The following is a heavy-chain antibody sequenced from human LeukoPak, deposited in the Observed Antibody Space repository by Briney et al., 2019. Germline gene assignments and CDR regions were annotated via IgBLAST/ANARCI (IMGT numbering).Heavy chain of an antibody. J-gene: IGHJ4*02. Sequence: SETLSLTCTVSGGSISSSSYYWGWIRQPPGKGLEWIGSIYYSGSTYYNPSLTSRVTISVDTSKNQFSLKLSSVTAADTAVYYCARRSKALPFDYWGRGTLVTVSS. V-gene: IGHV4-39*01. CDR1: GGSISSSSYY. CDR3: ARRSKALPFDY. CDR2: IYYSGST.